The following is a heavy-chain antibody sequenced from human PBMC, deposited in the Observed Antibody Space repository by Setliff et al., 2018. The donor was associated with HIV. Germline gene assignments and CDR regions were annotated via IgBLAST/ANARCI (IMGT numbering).Heavy chain of an antibody. J-gene: IGHJ5*02. Sequence: ASVKVSCKVSGYSLTELSMHWVRQAPGKGLEWMGGFDPDDGETVHAQQFQGRVTMTEDTSTDTAYMELTSLRSEDTAMYYCAPVSSGWFDPWGQGTLVTVSS. CDR3: APVSSGWFDP. D-gene: IGHD6-25*01. V-gene: IGHV1-24*01. CDR1: GYSLTELS. CDR2: FDPDDGET.